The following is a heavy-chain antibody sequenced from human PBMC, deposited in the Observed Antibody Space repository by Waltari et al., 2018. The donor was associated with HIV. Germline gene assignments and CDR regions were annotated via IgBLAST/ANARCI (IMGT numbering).Heavy chain of an antibody. CDR2: IYPGDSDT. CDR1: GYSFTSSW. D-gene: IGHD3-3*01. J-gene: IGHJ4*02. Sequence: EVQLVQSGAAVKKPGESLKISCKGSGYSFTSSWIGWVRQMPGKGLEWMGIIYPGDSDTRYSPSFQGQVTSSADKSISTAYLQWSSLKASDTAMYYCARQIVGHYDFWTGYFDYWGQGTLVTVSS. CDR3: ARQIVGHYDFWTGYFDY. V-gene: IGHV5-51*01.